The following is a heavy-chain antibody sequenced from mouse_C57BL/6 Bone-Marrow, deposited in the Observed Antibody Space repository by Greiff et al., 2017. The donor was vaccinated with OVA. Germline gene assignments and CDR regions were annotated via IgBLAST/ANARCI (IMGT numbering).Heavy chain of an antibody. V-gene: IGHV1-26*01. CDR1: GYTFTDYY. Sequence: VQLQQSGPELVKPGASVKISCKASGYTFTDYYMNWVKQSHGKSLEWIGDINPNNGGTSYNQKFKGKATLTVDKSSSTAYMELRSLTSEDSAVYYCARRIYYGNYLHWYFDVWGTGTTVTVSS. CDR3: ARRIYYGNYLHWYFDV. J-gene: IGHJ1*03. CDR2: INPNNGGT. D-gene: IGHD2-1*01.